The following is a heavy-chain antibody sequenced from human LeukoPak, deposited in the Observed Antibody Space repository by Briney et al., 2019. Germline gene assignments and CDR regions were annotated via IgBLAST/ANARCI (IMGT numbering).Heavy chain of an antibody. Sequence: GGSLRLSCGGSGFTFSSYWMSWVRQAPGKGVEWVANIREDGREKYYVDSVKGRFTISRDNAKNSLYLQMNSLRVEDTAVYYCARAYYDYVWGNYREAPYFDYWGQGTLVAVSS. D-gene: IGHD3-16*02. V-gene: IGHV3-7*04. CDR2: IREDGREK. CDR3: ARAYYDYVWGNYREAPYFDY. CDR1: GFTFSSYW. J-gene: IGHJ4*02.